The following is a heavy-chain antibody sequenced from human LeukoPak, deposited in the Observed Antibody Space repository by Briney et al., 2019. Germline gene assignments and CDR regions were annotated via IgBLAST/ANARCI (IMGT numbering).Heavy chain of an antibody. V-gene: IGHV4-34*01. CDR3: ARRPRRAVAGTCFDY. CDR1: GGSFSGYY. D-gene: IGHD6-19*01. J-gene: IGHJ4*02. CDR2: INHSGST. Sequence: TPSETLSLTCAVYGGSFSGYYWSWIRQPPGKGLEWIGEINHSGSTNYNPSLKSRVTISVDTSKNQFSLKLSSVTAADTAVYYCARRPRRAVAGTCFDYWGQGTLVTVSS.